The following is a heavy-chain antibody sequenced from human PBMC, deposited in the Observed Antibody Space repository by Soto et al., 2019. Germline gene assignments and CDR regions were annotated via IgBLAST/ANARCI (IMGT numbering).Heavy chain of an antibody. CDR3: ARCLRSSTSCYGMDV. V-gene: IGHV5-51*01. CDR2: IYPGDSDT. Sequence: XESLKLSWKCSGYSFTSYWIGLVLQMPGKGLEWMGIIYPGDSDTRYSPSFQGQVTISADKSISTAYLQWSSLKASDTAMYYCARCLRSSTSCYGMDVWGQGTTVTVPS. J-gene: IGHJ6*02. D-gene: IGHD2-2*01. CDR1: GYSFTSYW.